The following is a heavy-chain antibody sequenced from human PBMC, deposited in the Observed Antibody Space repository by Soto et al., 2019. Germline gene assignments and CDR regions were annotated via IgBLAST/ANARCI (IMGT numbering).Heavy chain of an antibody. J-gene: IGHJ5*02. CDR1: GLTFSSYS. CDR3: ARDGCSGSNCLNWFDP. V-gene: IGHV3-48*01. Sequence: GSLRLSCAASGLTFSSYSMNWVRQAPGKGLEWVSYISSSSTTKYYADSVKGRFTISRDNAKNSLYLQMNSLRAEDTAVYYCARDGCSGSNCLNWFDPWGQGT. CDR2: ISSSSTTK. D-gene: IGHD2-15*01.